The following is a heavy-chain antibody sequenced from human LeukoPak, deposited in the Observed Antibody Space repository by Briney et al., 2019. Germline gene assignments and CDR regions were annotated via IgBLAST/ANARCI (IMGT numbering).Heavy chain of an antibody. J-gene: IGHJ3*01. CDR1: GGSFSGYY. V-gene: IGHV4-34*01. CDR2: INHSGST. CDR3: ARDLRSGYDLWSSYYLGAFVL. D-gene: IGHD3-3*01. Sequence: PSETLSLTCAVYGGSFSGYYWSWIRQPPGKGLEWIVEINHSGSTNYNPSLKSRVTISVDTSKNQFSLKLSSVTAADTDVYYCARDLRSGYDLWSSYYLGAFVLWGQGTMVTVSS.